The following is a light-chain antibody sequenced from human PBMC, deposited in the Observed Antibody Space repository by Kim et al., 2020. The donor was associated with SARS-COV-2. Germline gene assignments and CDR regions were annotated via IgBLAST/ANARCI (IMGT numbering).Light chain of an antibody. CDR2: EDN. CDR3: QSYDSRV. J-gene: IGLJ3*02. CDR1: SGSIASNY. Sequence: NFMLTQPHSVSESPGKTVTISCTRSSGSIASNYVQWYQQRPGSAPTTVIYEDNQRPSGVPDRFSGSIDSSSNSASLTISGLKTEDEADYYCQSYDSRVFGGGTQLTVL. V-gene: IGLV6-57*04.